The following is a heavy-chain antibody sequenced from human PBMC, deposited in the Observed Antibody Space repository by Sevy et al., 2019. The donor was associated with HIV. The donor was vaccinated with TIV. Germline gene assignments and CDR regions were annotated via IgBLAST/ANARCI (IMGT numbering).Heavy chain of an antibody. Sequence: SETLSLTCAVYSGSLNNYYWTWIRQSPGTGLEWIGVINESGTINYNPSLKSRLTLSLDTPMRQFSLRLDSVTAADTAIYYCARGSWVGDTTPIDSWGHGTPVTVSS. V-gene: IGHV4-34*01. CDR1: SGSLNNYY. CDR3: ARGSWVGDTTPIDS. CDR2: INESGTI. D-gene: IGHD3-3*01. J-gene: IGHJ5*01.